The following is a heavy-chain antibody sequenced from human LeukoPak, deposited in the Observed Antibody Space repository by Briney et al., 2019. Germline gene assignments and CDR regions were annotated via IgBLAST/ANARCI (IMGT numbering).Heavy chain of an antibody. J-gene: IGHJ4*02. D-gene: IGHD2-21*01. CDR2: IIPIFGTA. Sequence: SVKVSCKASGGTFSSYAISWVRQAPGQGLEWMGRIIPIFGTANYAQKFQGRVTITTDESTSTAYMELSSLRSEDTAVYYCARAMLIRRSVFDYWGQGTLVTVSA. V-gene: IGHV1-69*05. CDR3: ARAMLIRRSVFDY. CDR1: GGTFSSYA.